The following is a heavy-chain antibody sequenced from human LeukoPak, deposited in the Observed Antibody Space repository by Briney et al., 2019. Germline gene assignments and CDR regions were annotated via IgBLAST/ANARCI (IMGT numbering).Heavy chain of an antibody. CDR2: IYSGGST. V-gene: IGHV3-53*01. D-gene: IGHD3-10*01. CDR3: ARDRMVRGVPLDY. CDR1: GFTVSSNY. Sequence: HPGGSLRLSCAASGFTVSSNYMSWVRQAPGKGLEWVSVIYSGGSTYYADSVKGRFTISRDNSKNTLYLQMNSLRAEDTAVYYCARDRMVRGVPLDYWGQGTLVTVSS. J-gene: IGHJ4*02.